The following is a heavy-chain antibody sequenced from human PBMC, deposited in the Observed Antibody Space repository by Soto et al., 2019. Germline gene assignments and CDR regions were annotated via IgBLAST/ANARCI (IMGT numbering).Heavy chain of an antibody. CDR2: IYSTGTT. CDR1: GFTVGNNY. D-gene: IGHD3-10*01. Sequence: EVQRVESGGGLIQPGGSLKLSCAASGFTVGNNYMSWVRQAPGKGLEWVSLIYSTGTTKYADSVKGRFTVSRDNAKNTLYLQMNSLRAEDTAVYYCAKDGRGSGSHYNSFGYWGQGTLVTVSS. V-gene: IGHV3-53*01. CDR3: AKDGRGSGSHYNSFGY. J-gene: IGHJ4*02.